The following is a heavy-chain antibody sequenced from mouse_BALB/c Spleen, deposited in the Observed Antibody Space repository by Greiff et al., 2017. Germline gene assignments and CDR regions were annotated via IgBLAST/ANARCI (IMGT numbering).Heavy chain of an antibody. CDR3: ARGGGNGNYPFAY. CDR1: GYTFTSYV. V-gene: IGHV1-14*01. J-gene: IGHJ3*01. CDR2: INPYNDGT. Sequence: EVQRVESGPELVKPGASVKMSCKASGYTFTSYVMHWVKQKPGQGLEWIGYINPYNDGTKYNEKFKGKATLTSDKSSSTAYMELSSLTSEDSAVYYCARGGGNGNYPFAYWGQGTLVTVSA. D-gene: IGHD2-1*01.